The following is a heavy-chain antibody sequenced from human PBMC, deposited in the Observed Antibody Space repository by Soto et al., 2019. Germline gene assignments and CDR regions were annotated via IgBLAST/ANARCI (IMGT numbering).Heavy chain of an antibody. J-gene: IGHJ3*02. CDR1: GGSFSGCY. V-gene: IGHV4-34*01. Sequence: SETLSLTCAVYGGSFSGCYWSWIRQPPGKGLEWIGEINHSGSTNYNPSLKSRVTISVDTSKNQFSLKLSSVTAADTAVYYCARRCSGGSCYRDAFDIWGQGTMVTVSS. CDR2: INHSGST. CDR3: ARRCSGGSCYRDAFDI. D-gene: IGHD2-15*01.